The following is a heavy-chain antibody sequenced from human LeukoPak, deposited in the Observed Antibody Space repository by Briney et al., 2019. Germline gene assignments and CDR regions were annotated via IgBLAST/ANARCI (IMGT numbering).Heavy chain of an antibody. CDR1: GFTFSSYA. CDR2: ISYDGSNK. CDR3: ARDLLYSSLDY. D-gene: IGHD6-13*01. J-gene: IGHJ4*02. Sequence: GGSLRLSCAASGFTFSSYAMHWVRQAPGKGLERVAVISYDGSNKYYADSVKGRFTISGDNSKNTLYLQMNSLRAEDTAVYYCARDLLYSSLDYRGQGTLVTVSS. V-gene: IGHV3-30*04.